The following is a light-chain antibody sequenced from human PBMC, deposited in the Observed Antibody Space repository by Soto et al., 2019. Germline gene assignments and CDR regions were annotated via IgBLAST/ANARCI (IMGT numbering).Light chain of an antibody. J-gene: IGKJ1*01. CDR2: GAS. CDR1: QGISSF. V-gene: IGKV1-9*01. Sequence: DIQMTQSPSSLSASVGDRVTISCRASQGISSFLAWYQQKPGEAPNLLIYGASTLQSGVPSRFSGSGSGTEFTLTISSLQTEDFATYYCQQHSTYPLTFGQGTKVDIK. CDR3: QQHSTYPLT.